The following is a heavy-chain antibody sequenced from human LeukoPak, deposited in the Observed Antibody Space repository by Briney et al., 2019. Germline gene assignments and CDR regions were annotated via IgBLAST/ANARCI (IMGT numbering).Heavy chain of an antibody. CDR2: ISGSGGST. V-gene: IGHV3-23*01. D-gene: IGHD6-13*01. J-gene: IGHJ4*02. CDR1: GFTVRNKY. CDR3: ATRVSSDY. Sequence: GGSLRLSCAASGFTVRNKYMTWVRQAPGKGLEWVSAISGSGGSTYYADSVKGRFTISRDNSKNTLYLQMNSLRAEDTAVYYCATRVSSDYWGQGTLVTVSS.